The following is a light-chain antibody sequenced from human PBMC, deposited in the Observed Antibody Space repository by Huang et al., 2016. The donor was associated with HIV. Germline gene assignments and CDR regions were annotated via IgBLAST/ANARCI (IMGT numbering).Light chain of an antibody. V-gene: IGKV3-15*01. CDR2: GSS. CDR3: HQYNNWLLS. CDR1: RSVSTN. J-gene: IGKJ4*01. Sequence: EIVMTQSPATLSVSPGQRVTLSCRANRSVSTNLAWYQQRHGQAPRLLIYGSSTRAPVIPARFIGSGSGTDFSLTISSLQSEDFALYYCHQYNNWLLSFGGGTRV.